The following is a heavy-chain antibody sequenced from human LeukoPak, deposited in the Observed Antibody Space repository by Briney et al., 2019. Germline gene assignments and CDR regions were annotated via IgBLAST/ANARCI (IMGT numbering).Heavy chain of an antibody. D-gene: IGHD1-26*01. Sequence: GESLKISCKGSGYNFTSYWIGWVRQMPGKGLEWMGIIYPGDSDTRYSPSFQGQVTISADRSISTAYLQWSSLKASDTAMYYCARTIVGATKGDYYYYYMDVWGKGTTVTVSS. CDR1: GYNFTSYW. CDR2: IYPGDSDT. CDR3: ARTIVGATKGDYYYYYMDV. J-gene: IGHJ6*03. V-gene: IGHV5-51*01.